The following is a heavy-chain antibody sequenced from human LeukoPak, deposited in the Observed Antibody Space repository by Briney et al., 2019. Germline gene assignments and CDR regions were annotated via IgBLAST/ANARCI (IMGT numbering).Heavy chain of an antibody. Sequence: SETLSLTCTVSGGSISSYYWSWIRHPAGKGLEWIWRIYTSGSTNYNPSLKSRVTMSVDTSKNQFSLKLSSVTAADTAVYYCAREGGSSGWYPFDYWGQGTLVTVSS. J-gene: IGHJ4*02. V-gene: IGHV4-4*07. D-gene: IGHD6-19*01. CDR2: IYTSGST. CDR3: AREGGSSGWYPFDY. CDR1: GGSISSYY.